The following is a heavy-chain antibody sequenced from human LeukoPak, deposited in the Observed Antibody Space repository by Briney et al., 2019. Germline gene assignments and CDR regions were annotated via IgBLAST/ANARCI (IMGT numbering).Heavy chain of an antibody. CDR2: ITGSGGST. CDR1: GFTFSSYA. D-gene: IGHD6-19*01. V-gene: IGHV3-23*01. J-gene: IGHJ4*02. CDR3: ARSWLAVAGPEY. Sequence: PGGSLRLSCAASGFTFSSYAMSWVRQAPGKGLEWVSTITGSGGSTYYVDSVKGRFTISRDNPKNTLYLQMNSLRAEDTAVYYCARSWLAVAGPEYWGQGTLVTVSS.